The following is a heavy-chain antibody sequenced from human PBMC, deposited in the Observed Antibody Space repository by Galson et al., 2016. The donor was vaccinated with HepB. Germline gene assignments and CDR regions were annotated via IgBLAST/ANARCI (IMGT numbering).Heavy chain of an antibody. J-gene: IGHJ3*02. CDR2: ISSGSSYI. V-gene: IGHV3-21*01. Sequence: SLRLSCAAPGFTFSRHTMHWVRQAPGKGLEWVSSISSGSSYIYYADSLKDRFTISRDTAKDSLYLQLNSLRAEDTAVYYCAKPRDSGTFPYAFDMWGQGTKVTVSS. CDR1: GFTFSRHT. D-gene: IGHD1-26*01. CDR3: AKPRDSGTFPYAFDM.